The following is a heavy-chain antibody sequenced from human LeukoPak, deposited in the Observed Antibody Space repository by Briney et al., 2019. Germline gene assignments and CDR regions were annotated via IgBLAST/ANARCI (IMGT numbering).Heavy chain of an antibody. Sequence: GGSLRLSCAGSGFSFSSYDMLWVRQATGKGLEWVSAIGSGGDTYYAGSVKGRFTISRESAKSSFYLQMNSLSAGDTAVYFCARAVAGTDEIDYWGQGTLVTVSS. J-gene: IGHJ4*02. CDR3: ARAVAGTDEIDY. CDR2: IGSGGDT. D-gene: IGHD6-19*01. CDR1: GFSFSSYD. V-gene: IGHV3-13*01.